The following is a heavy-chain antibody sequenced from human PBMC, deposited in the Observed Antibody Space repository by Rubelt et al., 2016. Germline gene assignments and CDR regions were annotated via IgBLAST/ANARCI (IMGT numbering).Heavy chain of an antibody. CDR1: GFSLSTSGMC. V-gene: IGHV2-70*15. D-gene: IGHD4-17*01. J-gene: IGHJ4*02. Sequence: QVTLRESGPALVKPTQTLTLTCTFSGFSLSTSGMCVSWIRQPPGKALEWLARIDWDDDKYYSTSLKTRLTISKDTSKNQVVLTMTNMDPVDTATYYCAHRARLRFTVDYWGQGTLVTVSS. CDR3: AHRARLRFTVDY. CDR2: IDWDDDK.